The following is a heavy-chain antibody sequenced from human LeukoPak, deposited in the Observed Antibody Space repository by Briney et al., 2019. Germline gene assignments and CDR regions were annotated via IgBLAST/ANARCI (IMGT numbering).Heavy chain of an antibody. CDR3: ARLSPSSRITGWRDGAFDI. CDR2: ISGSGGST. V-gene: IGHV3-23*01. D-gene: IGHD1-20*01. Sequence: GGSLRLSCAASGFTFSSYAMSWVRQAPGKGLEWVSAISGSGGSTSYADSVKGRFTISRDNAKNTLYLQMNSLRAEDTAVYYCARLSPSSRITGWRDGAFDIWGQGTMVTVSS. CDR1: GFTFSSYA. J-gene: IGHJ3*02.